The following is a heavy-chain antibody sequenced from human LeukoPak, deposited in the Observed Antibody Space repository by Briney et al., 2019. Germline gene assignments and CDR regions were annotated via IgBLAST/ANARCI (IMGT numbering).Heavy chain of an antibody. D-gene: IGHD2-15*01. CDR1: GFSFSNHG. Sequence: GGSLRLSCAASGFSFSNHGMHWVRQAPGKRLEWVAVIWDDGNNKRYANSVNGRFTISRDNSENTLYLQMNGLTAEDTAVYYCARDDKEGGTMGDWGQGTLVTVSS. V-gene: IGHV3-33*01. CDR3: ARDDKEGGTMGD. CDR2: IWDDGNNK. J-gene: IGHJ4*02.